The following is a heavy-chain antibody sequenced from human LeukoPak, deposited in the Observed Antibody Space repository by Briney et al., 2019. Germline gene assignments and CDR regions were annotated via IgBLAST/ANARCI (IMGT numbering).Heavy chain of an antibody. V-gene: IGHV1-46*01. J-gene: IGHJ5*02. CDR1: GHTFTTYY. Sequence: ASVKVSCKASGHTFTTYYVHLVRQAPGQGLKWMGVINPSGDGTNYPQRFQDRVTLTKDTSTNTVYMELSSLRSEDTAIYYCAKETPNTGWFDPWGQGTLVTVSS. D-gene: IGHD1-14*01. CDR3: AKETPNTGWFDP. CDR2: INPSGDGT.